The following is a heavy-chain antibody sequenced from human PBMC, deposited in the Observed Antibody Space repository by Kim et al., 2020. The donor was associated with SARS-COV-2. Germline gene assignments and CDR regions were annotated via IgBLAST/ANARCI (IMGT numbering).Heavy chain of an antibody. V-gene: IGHV3-53*01. CDR3: ARVWELAYDH. J-gene: IGHJ4*02. CDR2: IYNTGRT. CDR1: GGRGMTDH. D-gene: IGHD1-26*01. Sequence: GSLRLSCAASGGRGMTDHMSWVRQAPGKGLEWVSIIYNTGRTYNADSVKGRFTMSRDISKNTVHLQMNSLRAEDTAVYYCARVWELAYDHWGQGILVAVST.